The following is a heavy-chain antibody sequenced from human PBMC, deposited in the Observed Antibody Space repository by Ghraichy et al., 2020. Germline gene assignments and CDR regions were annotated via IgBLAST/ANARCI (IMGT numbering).Heavy chain of an antibody. J-gene: IGHJ5*02. D-gene: IGHD3-3*01. Sequence: SVKVSCKASGGTFSSYAISWVRQAPGQGLEWMGGIIPIFGTANYAQKFQGRVTITADTSTSTAYMELRSLRSDDTAVYYCARGGGKGTYYDFWSGYLNHWFDPWGQGTLVTVSS. V-gene: IGHV1-69*06. CDR2: IIPIFGTA. CDR3: ARGGGKGTYYDFWSGYLNHWFDP. CDR1: GGTFSSYA.